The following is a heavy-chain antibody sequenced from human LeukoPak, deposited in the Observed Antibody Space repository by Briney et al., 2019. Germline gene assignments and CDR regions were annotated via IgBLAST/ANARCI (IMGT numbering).Heavy chain of an antibody. CDR2: ISGSGGST. V-gene: IGHV3-23*01. Sequence: GGSLRLSCAASGFTFSSYAMSWVRQAPGKGLEWVSAISGSGGSTYYADSVKGRFTISRDNSKNTLYLQMNSLRAEDTAVYYCASTWDYDVWSGYSTRRYYGMDVWGQGTTVTVSS. CDR3: ASTWDYDVWSGYSTRRYYGMDV. J-gene: IGHJ6*02. CDR1: GFTFSSYA. D-gene: IGHD3-3*01.